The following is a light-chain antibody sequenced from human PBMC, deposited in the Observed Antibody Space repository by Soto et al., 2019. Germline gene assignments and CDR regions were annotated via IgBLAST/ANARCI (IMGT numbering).Light chain of an antibody. J-gene: IGLJ1*01. CDR1: SSDVGGYNY. CDR2: EVN. V-gene: IGLV2-8*01. Sequence: QSALTQPPSASGSPGQSVTISCTGTSSDVGGYNYVSWYQQHPGKVPKLMVDEVNKRPSGVPDRFSGSKSGNTASLTVSALHAEDEADYYCTSYAGGNNVFGTGTKLTVL. CDR3: TSYAGGNNV.